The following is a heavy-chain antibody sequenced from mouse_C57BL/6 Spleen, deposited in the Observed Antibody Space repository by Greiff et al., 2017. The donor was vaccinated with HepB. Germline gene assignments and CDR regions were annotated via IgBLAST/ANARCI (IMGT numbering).Heavy chain of an antibody. V-gene: IGHV1-69*01. CDR3: GGGGRGFAY. CDR2: IDPSDSYT. CDR1: GYTFTSYW. Sequence: VQLQQPGAELVMPGASVKLSCKASGYTFTSYWMHWVKQRPGQGLEWIGEIDPSDSYTNYNQKFKGKSTLTVDKSSSTAYMQLSSLTSEDSAVYYWGGGGRGFAYWGQGTLVTVSA. J-gene: IGHJ3*01.